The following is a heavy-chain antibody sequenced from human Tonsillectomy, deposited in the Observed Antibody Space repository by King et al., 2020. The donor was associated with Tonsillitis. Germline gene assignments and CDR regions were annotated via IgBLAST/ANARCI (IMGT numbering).Heavy chain of an antibody. CDR2: ISYDGSNK. D-gene: IGHD6-13*01. CDR1: GFTFSSYG. V-gene: IGHV3-30*18. J-gene: IGHJ4*02. CDR3: AKDRSSSWSLDY. Sequence: ESGGGVVQPGRSLRLSCAASGFTFSSYGMHWVRQAPGKGREWVALISYDGSNKYYADSVKGRFTISRDKSKNTLYLQMNRLNAEDTAVYYCAKDRSSSWSLDYWGQGTLVTVSS.